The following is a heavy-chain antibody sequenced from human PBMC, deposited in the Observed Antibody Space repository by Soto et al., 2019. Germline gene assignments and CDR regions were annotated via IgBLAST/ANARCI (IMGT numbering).Heavy chain of an antibody. CDR2: MYNTGTT. D-gene: IGHD2-21*02. CDR3: ARDLWGYCGTDCYPLDV. V-gene: IGHV4-59*01. CDR1: GGTISRYY. Sequence: QVQLQESGPGLVKPSETLSLTCTVSGGTISRYYWSWIRQPPGKGLEWIGYMYNTGTTAYNTSFKSRVTISVDTSKNQFSLKLNSVTAADTAVYYCARDLWGYCGTDCYPLDVWGQGTTVTVSS. J-gene: IGHJ6*02.